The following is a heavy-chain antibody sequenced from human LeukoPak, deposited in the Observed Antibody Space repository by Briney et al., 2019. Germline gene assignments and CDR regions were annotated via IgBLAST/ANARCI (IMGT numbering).Heavy chain of an antibody. CDR2: ISYDGSNK. Sequence: PGGSLRLSCAASGFTFSSYAMHWVRQAPGKGLEWVAVISYDGSNKYYADSAKGRFTISRDNSKNTLYLQMNSLRAEDTAVYYCARVGTIKWLAHDYWGQGTLVTVSS. D-gene: IGHD4/OR15-4a*01. CDR3: ARVGTIKWLAHDY. V-gene: IGHV3-30-3*01. J-gene: IGHJ4*02. CDR1: GFTFSSYA.